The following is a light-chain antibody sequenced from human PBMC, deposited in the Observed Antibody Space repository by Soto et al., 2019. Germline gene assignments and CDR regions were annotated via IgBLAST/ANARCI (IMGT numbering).Light chain of an antibody. J-gene: IGKJ1*01. Sequence: EIVLTQSPATLSLSPGARATLSCRANQGVSSYLACYQRKPGQAPRLLIYDASNRATGIPARFSGCGPGTDFTLTISSLEPDDFAVYYCQQYRNWPRTFGQGTKVDIK. CDR1: QGVSSY. CDR2: DAS. V-gene: IGKV3D-11*01. CDR3: QQYRNWPRT.